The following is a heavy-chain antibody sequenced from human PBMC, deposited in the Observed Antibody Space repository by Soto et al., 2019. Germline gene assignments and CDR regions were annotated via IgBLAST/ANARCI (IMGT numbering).Heavy chain of an antibody. V-gene: IGHV3-30-3*01. CDR1: GFTFSSYA. CDR2: ISYDGSNK. Sequence: PGGSLRLSCAASGFTFSSYAMHWVRQAPGKGLEWVAVISYDGSNKYYADSVKGRFTISRDNSKNTLYLQMNSLRAEDTAVYYCAREAEYSSSWYIGNWFDPWGQGTLVTVSS. J-gene: IGHJ5*02. CDR3: AREAEYSSSWYIGNWFDP. D-gene: IGHD6-13*01.